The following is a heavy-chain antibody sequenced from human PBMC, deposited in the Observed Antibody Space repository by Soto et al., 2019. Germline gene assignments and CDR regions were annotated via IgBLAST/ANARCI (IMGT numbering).Heavy chain of an antibody. J-gene: IGHJ6*02. D-gene: IGHD4-17*01. CDR3: ATHAYGDAPLGYYYYGMDV. V-gene: IGHV4-4*02. CDR2: IYHSGST. Sequence: TSETLSLTCAVSGCSISSRNCWSRVRQPPGKGLEWIGEIYHSGSTNYNPSLKSRVTISVDKSKNQFSLKLSSVTAADTAVYYCATHAYGDAPLGYYYYGMDVWGQGTTVT. CDR1: GCSISSRNC.